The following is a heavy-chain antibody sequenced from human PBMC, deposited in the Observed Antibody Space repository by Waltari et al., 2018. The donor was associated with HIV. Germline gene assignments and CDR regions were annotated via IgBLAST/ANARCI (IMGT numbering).Heavy chain of an antibody. CDR2: ITGSGGTS. CDR3: ARALWDISGLHYFDS. V-gene: IGHV3-23*01. D-gene: IGHD6-19*01. CDR1: GFTFSRYA. J-gene: IGHJ4*02. Sequence: EVQLLESGGGLVQPGGSLRLSCAASGFTFSRYAMTWVRQAPGKGLEGVSGITGSGGTSYLADSVKGRFTLSTDRSKNTLYLHMSSLKAEDTAVYYCARALWDISGLHYFDSWGQGTLVTVSS.